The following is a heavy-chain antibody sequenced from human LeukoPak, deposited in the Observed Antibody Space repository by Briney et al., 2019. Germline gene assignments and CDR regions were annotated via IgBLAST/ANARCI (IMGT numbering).Heavy chain of an antibody. CDR2: IYASGNT. V-gene: IGHV4-31*02. CDR1: GFTFSSYW. Sequence: LRLSCAASGFTFSSYWMHWIRQHPGKGLEWIGYIYASGNTYYSPSLKSRISISSDTSKNQFSLRLTSVTAADTAVYYCARGSLILEWISYYFDSWSQGTLVTVSS. CDR3: ARGSLILEWISYYFDS. D-gene: IGHD3-3*01. J-gene: IGHJ4*02.